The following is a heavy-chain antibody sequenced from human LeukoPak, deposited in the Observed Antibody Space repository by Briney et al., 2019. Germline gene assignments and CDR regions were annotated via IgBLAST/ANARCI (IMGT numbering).Heavy chain of an antibody. CDR1: GYIFSIYG. CDR2: TSAYNGDT. V-gene: IGHV1-18*01. J-gene: IGHJ4*02. D-gene: IGHD6-13*01. CDR3: ARDPYRSRISAFDH. Sequence: ASVKVSCKAAGYIFSIYGTTWVRQAPGQGLEWMGWTSAYNGDTHYAQKFQGRVTMTTDTSTNTAYIELRSLTSDDTAVYYCARDPYRSRISAFDHWGQGTLVTVSS.